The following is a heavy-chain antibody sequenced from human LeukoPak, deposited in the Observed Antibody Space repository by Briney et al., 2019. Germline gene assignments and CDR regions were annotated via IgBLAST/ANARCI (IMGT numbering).Heavy chain of an antibody. CDR2: ISTTGDNT. Sequence: GGSLRLSCAASGFTFTGYAMNWVRQAPGKRLEWVSAISTTGDNTDYADSVKGRFTISRDNSKNTLYLQMDSLSAEDTAVYYCAKDHCGGNHYYFGMDVWGQGTTVTVSS. V-gene: IGHV3-23*01. D-gene: IGHD2-15*01. J-gene: IGHJ6*02. CDR3: AKDHCGGNHYYFGMDV. CDR1: GFTFTGYA.